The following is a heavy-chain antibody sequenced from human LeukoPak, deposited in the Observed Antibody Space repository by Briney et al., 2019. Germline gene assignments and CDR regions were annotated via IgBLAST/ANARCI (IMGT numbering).Heavy chain of an antibody. D-gene: IGHD3-22*01. V-gene: IGHV1-69*06. J-gene: IGHJ4*02. Sequence: SVKVSCKASGGTFSSYAISWVRQAPGQGLEWMGGIIPIFGTANYAQKFQGRVTITADKSTSTAYMELSSLRSEDTAVYYCASRGYYYDSSGYGYWGQGTLVTVSS. CDR2: IIPIFGTA. CDR1: GGTFSSYA. CDR3: ASRGYYYDSSGYGY.